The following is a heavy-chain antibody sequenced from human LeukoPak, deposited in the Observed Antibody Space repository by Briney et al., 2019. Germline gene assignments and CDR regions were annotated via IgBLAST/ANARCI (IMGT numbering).Heavy chain of an antibody. CDR3: ARAEYYYDSSGYSLFDY. CDR2: IRYDGSNK. D-gene: IGHD3-22*01. Sequence: GGSLRLSCAASGFTFSSYGMHWVRQDPGKGLEWVAFIRYDGSNKYYADSVKGRFTISRDNSKNTLYLQMNSLRAEDTAVYYCARAEYYYDSSGYSLFDYWGQGTLVTVSS. V-gene: IGHV3-30*02. J-gene: IGHJ4*02. CDR1: GFTFSSYG.